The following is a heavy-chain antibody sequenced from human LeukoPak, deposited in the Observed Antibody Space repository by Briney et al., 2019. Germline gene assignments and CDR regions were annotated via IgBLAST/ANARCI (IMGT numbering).Heavy chain of an antibody. CDR3: ARTCCSETSKFDY. Sequence: ASVKVSCKASGYTFTSYYMHWVRQAPGQGLEWMGVINPSGDGTSYPQKFQGRVTMTRNVSTSTVYMDLSSLRPDGTAVYYCARTCCSETSKFDYWGQGSLVTVSS. V-gene: IGHV1-46*01. CDR1: GYTFTSYY. CDR2: INPSGDGT. D-gene: IGHD2-15*01. J-gene: IGHJ4*02.